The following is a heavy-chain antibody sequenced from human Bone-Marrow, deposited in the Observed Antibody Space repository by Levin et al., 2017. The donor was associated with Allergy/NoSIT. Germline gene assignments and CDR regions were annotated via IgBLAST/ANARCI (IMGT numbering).Heavy chain of an antibody. D-gene: IGHD1-26*01. Sequence: SQTLSLTCSVSGGSISTDLYYWGWIRQPPGKGLEWLGSIYYSGATSYNPSLKSRVTISVDTSKNQFSLKVTSVTAADTALYFCATHEEPAITFDHRGLGTLVTVSS. CDR1: GGSISTDLYY. V-gene: IGHV4-39*01. J-gene: IGHJ4*02. CDR3: ATHEEPAITFDH. CDR2: IYYSGAT.